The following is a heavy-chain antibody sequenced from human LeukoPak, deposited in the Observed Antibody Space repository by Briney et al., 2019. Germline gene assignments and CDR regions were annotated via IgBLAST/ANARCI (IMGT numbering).Heavy chain of an antibody. CDR3: ARQGTGPIYYFDY. CDR1: GGSISSGSYY. V-gene: IGHV4-61*02. CDR2: IYTSGST. D-gene: IGHD1-1*01. J-gene: IGHJ4*02. Sequence: SETLSLTCTVSGGSISSGSYYWSWIRQPAGKGLEWIGRIYTSGSTNYNPSLKSRVTISVDTSKNQFSLKLSSVTAADTAVYYCARQGTGPIYYFDYWGQGTLVTVSS.